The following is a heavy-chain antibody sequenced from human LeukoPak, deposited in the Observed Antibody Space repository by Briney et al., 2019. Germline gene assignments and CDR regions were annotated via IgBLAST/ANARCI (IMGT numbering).Heavy chain of an antibody. CDR1: GGSFSGYY. CDR3: ARVYSPTTVTTDY. V-gene: IGHV4-34*01. J-gene: IGHJ4*02. D-gene: IGHD4-17*01. CDR2: INHSGST. Sequence: SETLSLTCAVYGGSFSGYYWSWIRQPPGKGLEWIGEINHSGSTNYNPSLKSRVTISVDTSKNQFSLKLSSVTAADTAVYYCARVYSPTTVTTDYWGQGTLVTVSS.